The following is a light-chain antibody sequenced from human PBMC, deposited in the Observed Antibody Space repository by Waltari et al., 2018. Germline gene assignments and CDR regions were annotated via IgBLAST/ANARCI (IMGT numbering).Light chain of an antibody. J-gene: IGLJ3*02. CDR2: RND. CDR1: SSNLGTNF. CDR3: ASWDDSLNGHWV. Sequence: QSVLTQPPSASGTPGQRVTISCSGTSSNLGTNFVNWYQQVPGTAPKLLIYRNDLRPSGVPYRFSASKSGTSASLAISGLQSEDEAEYYCASWDDSLNGHWVFGGGTKVTVL. V-gene: IGLV1-44*01.